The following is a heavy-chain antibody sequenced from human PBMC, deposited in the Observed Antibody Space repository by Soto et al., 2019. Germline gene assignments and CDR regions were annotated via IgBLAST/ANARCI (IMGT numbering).Heavy chain of an antibody. V-gene: IGHV1-46*01. D-gene: IGHD3-3*01. CDR1: GYTFTSYY. J-gene: IGHJ6*02. CDR3: ARESEPYDFWSGYSLTNLYYYYGMDV. CDR2: INPSGGST. Sequence: PGASVKVSCKASGYTFTSYYMHWVRQAPGQGLEWMGIINPSGGSTSYAQKFQGRVTMTRDTSTSTVYMELSSLRSEDTAVYYCARESEPYDFWSGYSLTNLYYYYGMDVWGQGTLVTSP.